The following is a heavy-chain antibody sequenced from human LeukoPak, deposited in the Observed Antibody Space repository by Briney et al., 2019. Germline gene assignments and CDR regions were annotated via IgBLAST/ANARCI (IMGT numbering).Heavy chain of an antibody. CDR3: ARLYDYVWGSYHLPDY. D-gene: IGHD3-16*02. V-gene: IGHV4-39*01. CDR2: IYYSGST. J-gene: IGHJ4*02. CDR1: GGSISSYY. Sequence: SETLSLTCTVSGGSISSYYWSWIRQPPGKGLEWIGSIYYSGSTYYNPSLKSRVTISVDTSKNQFSLKLSSVTAADTAVYYCARLYDYVWGSYHLPDYWGQGTLVTVSS.